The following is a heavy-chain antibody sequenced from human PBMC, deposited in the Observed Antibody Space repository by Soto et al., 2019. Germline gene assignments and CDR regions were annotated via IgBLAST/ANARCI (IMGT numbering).Heavy chain of an antibody. V-gene: IGHV3-9*01. CDR2: ISWNSGNI. Sequence: EVHLVESGGGLVQPGRSLRLSCAASGFIFEDYAMHWVRQVPGKGLEWVSSISWNSGNIVYADSVKGRFTVSRDSANNSLYLQMNSLRPEDTALYYCAKGAVTSIFGYFDFCGQGTLVTVSS. CDR1: GFIFEDYA. J-gene: IGHJ4*02. D-gene: IGHD3-3*01. CDR3: AKGAVTSIFGYFDF.